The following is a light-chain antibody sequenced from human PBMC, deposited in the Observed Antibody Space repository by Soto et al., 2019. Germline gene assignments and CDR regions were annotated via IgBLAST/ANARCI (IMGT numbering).Light chain of an antibody. CDR2: DVS. J-gene: IGLJ2*01. CDR3: SSYISSITSVV. CDR1: SSDAGSYNS. Sequence: QSALTQPAPVSGSPGQSITISCTGTSSDAGSYNSVSWYQQHPGKAPKLMIYDVSNRPSGVSDRFSGSKSGNTASLTISGLQAEDEAGYYCSSYISSITSVVFGGGPKVTVL. V-gene: IGLV2-14*01.